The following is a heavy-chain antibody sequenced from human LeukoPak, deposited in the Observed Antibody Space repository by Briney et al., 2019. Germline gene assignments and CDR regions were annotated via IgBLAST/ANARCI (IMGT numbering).Heavy chain of an antibody. Sequence: GGSLRLSCAASGFTFSSYAMHWVRQAPGKGLEHVSAISSNGGSTYYANSVKGRFTISRDNSKNTLHLQMGSLSAEDMAVYYCARDSPRDGAYCSGGSCYSELDYWGQGTLVTVSS. CDR3: ARDSPRDGAYCSGGSCYSELDY. CDR2: ISSNGGST. J-gene: IGHJ4*02. V-gene: IGHV3-64*01. D-gene: IGHD2-15*01. CDR1: GFTFSSYA.